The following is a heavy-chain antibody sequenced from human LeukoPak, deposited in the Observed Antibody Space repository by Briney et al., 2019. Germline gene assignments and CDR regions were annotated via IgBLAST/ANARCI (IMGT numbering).Heavy chain of an antibody. V-gene: IGHV4-59*01. Sequence: KPSETLSLTCTVFGVSISSYYWSWIRQPSGKGLEWIGYIYYSGSTNYNPSLKSRVTISVDTSKNQFSLELSSVTAADAAVYYCARGHHPYYDFWSGYYTGIGQDAFDIWGQGTMVTVSS. CDR3: ARGHHPYYDFWSGYYTGIGQDAFDI. D-gene: IGHD3-3*01. CDR2: IYYSGST. J-gene: IGHJ3*02. CDR1: GVSISSYY.